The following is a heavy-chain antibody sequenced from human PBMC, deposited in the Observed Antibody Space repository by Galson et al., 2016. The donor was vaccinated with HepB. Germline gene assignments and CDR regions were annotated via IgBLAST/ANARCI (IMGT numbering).Heavy chain of an antibody. CDR3: AREGRLRRDAFDV. Sequence: SLRLSCAGSGFTFGDYAMHWVRHVPGKGLEWVARTNPDGDATHAAASVRGRFTISRDNAKNTLFLEMNSLRVDDTAVYYCAREGRLRRDAFDVWGQGTVVTVS. CDR2: TNPDGDAT. CDR1: GFTFGDYA. V-gene: IGHV3-74*01. D-gene: IGHD3-10*01. J-gene: IGHJ3*01.